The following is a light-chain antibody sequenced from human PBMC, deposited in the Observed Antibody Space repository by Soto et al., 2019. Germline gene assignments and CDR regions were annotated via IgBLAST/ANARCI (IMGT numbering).Light chain of an antibody. CDR2: ASS. CDR3: LQDYDYHRT. J-gene: IGKJ1*01. V-gene: IGKV1-6*01. CDR1: QGIRDE. Sequence: AIQMTQSPSSLSASVGDRVTIPCRASQGIRDELGWYQQKAGKAPNLLISASSRLQSGVPSRFSGRGSGTDFTLTISSLQPEDFATYYCLQDYDYHRTFGQGTKVDIK.